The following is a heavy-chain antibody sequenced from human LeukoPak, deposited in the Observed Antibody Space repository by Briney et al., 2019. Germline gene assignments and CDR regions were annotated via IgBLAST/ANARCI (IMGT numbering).Heavy chain of an antibody. CDR3: ARGDNWNFAYLDY. Sequence: GGSLRLSCAASGFTFSTYSLNWVRQAPGKGLEWVSSISSSGSYIYYAHSLKGRFTLSRDNAKNSLYLQMNSLRAEDTAVYYCARGDNWNFAYLDYWGQGTLVTVSS. CDR1: GFTFSTYS. V-gene: IGHV3-21*01. D-gene: IGHD1-1*01. CDR2: ISSSGSYI. J-gene: IGHJ4*02.